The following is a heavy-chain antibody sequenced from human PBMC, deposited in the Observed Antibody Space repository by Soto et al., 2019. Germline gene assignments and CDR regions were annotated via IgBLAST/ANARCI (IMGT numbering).Heavy chain of an antibody. CDR1: GGSISSYY. CDR3: ARVRDYYDSSGYSGYYFDY. J-gene: IGHJ4*02. V-gene: IGHV4-59*01. CDR2: IYYSGST. Sequence: PSETLSLTSTVSGGSISSYYWSWIRQPPGKGLEWIGYIYYSGSTNYNPSLKSRVTISVDTSKNQFSLKLSSVTAADTAVYYCARVRDYYDSSGYSGYYFDYWGQGTLVTVSS. D-gene: IGHD3-22*01.